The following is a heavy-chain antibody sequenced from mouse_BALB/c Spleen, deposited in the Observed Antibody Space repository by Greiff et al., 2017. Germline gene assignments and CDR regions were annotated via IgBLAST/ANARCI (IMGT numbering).Heavy chain of an antibody. Sequence: EVNLVESGPSLVKPSQTLSLTCSVTGDSITSGYWNWIRKFPGNKLEYMGYISYSGSTYYNPSLKSRISITRDTSKNQYYLQLNSVTTEDTATYYCARYRYDEAWFAYWGQGTLVTVSA. CDR3: ARYRYDEAWFAY. CDR1: GDSITSGY. D-gene: IGHD2-14*01. V-gene: IGHV3-8*02. J-gene: IGHJ3*01. CDR2: ISYSGST.